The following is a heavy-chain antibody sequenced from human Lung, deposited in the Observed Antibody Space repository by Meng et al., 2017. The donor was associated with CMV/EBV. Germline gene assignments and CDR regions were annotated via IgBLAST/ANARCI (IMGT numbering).Heavy chain of an antibody. CDR1: GFTFSGYA. Sequence: LTCAASGFTFSGYAMTWVRQAPGKGLEWVAAINNNGDNTYYADSVKGRFTISRDNSKNNLYLQMNSPRSEDTAKYYCAKEIICTGGSCYSGGFRFYYGLDVXGQGXTVTVSS. V-gene: IGHV3-23*01. D-gene: IGHD2-15*01. CDR2: INNNGDNT. CDR3: AKEIICTGGSCYSGGFRFYYGLDV. J-gene: IGHJ6*02.